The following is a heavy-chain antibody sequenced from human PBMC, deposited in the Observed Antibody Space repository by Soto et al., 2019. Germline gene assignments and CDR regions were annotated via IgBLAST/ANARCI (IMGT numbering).Heavy chain of an antibody. Sequence: ASVKVSCKASGYTFTSYTMHWVRQAPGQRLEWMGWINAGNGNTKYSQKFQGRVTITRDTSASTAYMELSSLRSEDTAVYYCARDFSLRGYLVVPPLRYFQHWGQSILGTVSS. V-gene: IGHV1-3*01. CDR2: INAGNGNT. D-gene: IGHD3-22*01. CDR1: GYTFTSYT. J-gene: IGHJ1*01. CDR3: ARDFSLRGYLVVPPLRYFQH.